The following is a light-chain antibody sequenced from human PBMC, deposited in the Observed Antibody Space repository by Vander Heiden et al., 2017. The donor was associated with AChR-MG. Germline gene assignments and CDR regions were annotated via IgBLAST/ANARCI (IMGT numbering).Light chain of an antibody. CDR3: AAWDDSLNIPL. CDR1: SSSIGSNT. J-gene: IGLJ2*01. V-gene: IGLV1-44*01. CDR2: SNE. Sequence: QSVLTQPPSASGTPGQRVTISCSGSSSSIGSNTVNWYQQLPGAAPKLLIYSNEQRPSGVSDRFSGSKSGTSASLAISGLQSEDEADYYCAAWDDSLNIPLFGGGTKVTVL.